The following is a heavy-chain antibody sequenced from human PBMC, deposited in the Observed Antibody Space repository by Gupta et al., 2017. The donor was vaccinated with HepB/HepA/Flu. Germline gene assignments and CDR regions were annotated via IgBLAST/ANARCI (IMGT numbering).Heavy chain of an antibody. CDR3: AKAGDSSSWNWFHP. D-gene: IGHD6-13*01. V-gene: IGHV3-66*01. CDR1: GLTVSNNY. J-gene: IGHJ5*02. Sequence: EVQLVESGGGLVQPGGSLRLSCSASGLTVSNNYMSWIRQAPGKGLEWVSIIYPSGDTYYTGSVKDRFTISRDNAKNTLFLQMNNLRAEDTAVYYCAKAGDSSSWNWFHPWGQGTLVTVAS. CDR2: IYPSGDT.